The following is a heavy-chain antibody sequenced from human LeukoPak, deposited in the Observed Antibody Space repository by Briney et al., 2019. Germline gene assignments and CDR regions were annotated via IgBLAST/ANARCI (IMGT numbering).Heavy chain of an antibody. Sequence: GGSLRLSCAASGFTFSSYSINWVRQAPGKGLEWVSSISSSSSYIYYADSVKGRFTISRDNAKNSLYLQMDSLRADDTAVYYCARKVPSAQSDFWGQGTLVTVSS. J-gene: IGHJ4*02. CDR2: ISSSSSYI. V-gene: IGHV3-21*01. CDR1: GFTFSSYS. CDR3: ARKVPSAQSDF.